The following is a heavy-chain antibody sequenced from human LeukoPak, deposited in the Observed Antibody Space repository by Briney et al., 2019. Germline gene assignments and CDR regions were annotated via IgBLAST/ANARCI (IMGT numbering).Heavy chain of an antibody. CDR1: GFTFSSYG. V-gene: IGHV3-33*01. Sequence: GGSLRLSCAASGFTFSSYGMHWVRQAPGKGLEWVAVIWYDGSNKYYADSVKGRFTISRDNSKNTLYLQMNSLRAEDTAVYYCARGHRTGIVGARDAFDIWGQGTMVTVSS. CDR3: ARGHRTGIVGARDAFDI. CDR2: IWYDGSNK. J-gene: IGHJ3*02. D-gene: IGHD1-26*01.